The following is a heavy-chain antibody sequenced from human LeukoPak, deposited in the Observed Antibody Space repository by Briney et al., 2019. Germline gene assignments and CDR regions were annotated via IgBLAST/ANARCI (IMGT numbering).Heavy chain of an antibody. CDR1: GYTFTSYG. CDR2: ISAYNGNT. V-gene: IGHV1-18*01. CDR3: ASAREPVECDY. Sequence: ASVKVSCKASGYTFTSYGFSWVRQAPGQGLEWMGWISAYNGNTNYAQKFQGRVTMTTDTSTSIVYMELRSLRSDDTAVYYCASAREPVECDYWGQGTLVTVSS. D-gene: IGHD1-14*01. J-gene: IGHJ4*02.